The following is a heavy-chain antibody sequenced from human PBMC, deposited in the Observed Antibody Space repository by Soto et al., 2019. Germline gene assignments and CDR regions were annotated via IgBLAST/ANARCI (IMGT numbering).Heavy chain of an antibody. Sequence: SGPTLVNPTETLTLTCTVSGFSLSNARMGVSWIRQPPGKALEWLAHIFSNDEKSYSTSLKSRLTISKDTSKSQVVLTMTNMDPVDTATYYCARRIIAAAALDAFDIWGRRTMVTVSS. J-gene: IGHJ3*02. D-gene: IGHD6-13*01. CDR1: GFSLSNARMG. CDR2: IFSNDEK. V-gene: IGHV2-26*01. CDR3: ARRIIAAAALDAFDI.